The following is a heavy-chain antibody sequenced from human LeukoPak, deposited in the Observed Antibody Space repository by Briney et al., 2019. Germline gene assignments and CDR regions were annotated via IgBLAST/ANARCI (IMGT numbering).Heavy chain of an antibody. CDR1: GGSISGYY. V-gene: IGHV4-59*01. CDR2: IYESGST. Sequence: SETLSLTCTVSGGSISGYYWSWIRQPPGKALEWIGYIYESGSTDYNPSLKSRVTISRDTSKNQVSLKLTSVTTADTAVYYCARDLYDHDSSGYYEFWGQGTLVTVSS. J-gene: IGHJ4*02. D-gene: IGHD3-22*01. CDR3: ARDLYDHDSSGYYEF.